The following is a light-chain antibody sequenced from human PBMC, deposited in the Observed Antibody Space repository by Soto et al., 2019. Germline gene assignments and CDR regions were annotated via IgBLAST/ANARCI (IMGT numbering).Light chain of an antibody. CDR3: QQYGSSPGYT. J-gene: IGKJ2*01. CDR2: GAS. V-gene: IGKV3-20*01. Sequence: EIVLTQSPGTLSLSPGERATLSCRASQSVSSSYLAWYQQKPGQAPRLLIYGASSRATGITDRFSGSGSGRDFTITISRLEPEDFAVSYCQQYGSSPGYTFGQGTKLEIK. CDR1: QSVSSSY.